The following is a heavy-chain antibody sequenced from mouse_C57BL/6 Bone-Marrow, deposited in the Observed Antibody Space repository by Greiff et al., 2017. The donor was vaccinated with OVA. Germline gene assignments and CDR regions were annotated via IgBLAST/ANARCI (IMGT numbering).Heavy chain of an antibody. CDR1: GYTFTDYY. V-gene: IGHV1-76*01. CDR3: AREGLRLRRNYYAMDY. D-gene: IGHD2-4*01. CDR2: IYPGSGNT. J-gene: IGHJ4*01. Sequence: QVQLKESGAELVRPGASVKLSCKASGYTFTDYYINWVKQRPGQGLEWIARIYPGSGNTYYNEKFKGKATLTAEKSSSTAYMQLSSLTSEDSAVYFCAREGLRLRRNYYAMDYWGQGTSVTVSS.